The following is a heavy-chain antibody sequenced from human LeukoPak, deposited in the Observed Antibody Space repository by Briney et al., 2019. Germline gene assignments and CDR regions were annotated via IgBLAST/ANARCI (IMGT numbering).Heavy chain of an antibody. CDR1: GFTVTYNE. J-gene: IGHJ3*02. Sequence: PGGSLRLSCAASGFTVTYNEMSWVRQAPGKGLEWVSSISGGSTYHADSRKDRFTISRDNSKNTLYLQMNSLRGEDTAVYFCARANVEWNYGAFDIWGQGTRVTVSS. CDR3: ARANVEWNYGAFDI. D-gene: IGHD1-7*01. V-gene: IGHV3-38-3*01. CDR2: ISGGST.